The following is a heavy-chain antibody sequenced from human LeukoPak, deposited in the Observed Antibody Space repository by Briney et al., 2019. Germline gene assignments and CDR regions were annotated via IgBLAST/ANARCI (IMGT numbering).Heavy chain of an antibody. D-gene: IGHD2-21*02. Sequence: SETLSLTCTVSGGSISSYYWSWIRQHPGKSLEWIGYIYYSGSTYYNPSLKSRVTISVDTSKNQFSLKLSSVTAADTAVYYCARDRECGGDCYSDWYFDLWGRGTLVTVSS. J-gene: IGHJ2*01. CDR1: GGSISSYY. V-gene: IGHV4-59*06. CDR3: ARDRECGGDCYSDWYFDL. CDR2: IYYSGST.